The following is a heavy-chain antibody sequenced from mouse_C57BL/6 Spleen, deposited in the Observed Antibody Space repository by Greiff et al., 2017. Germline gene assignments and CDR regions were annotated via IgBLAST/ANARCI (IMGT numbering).Heavy chain of an antibody. CDR3: ARFTTVVGNYAKDD. Sequence: QVQLQQSGAELVKPGASVKMSCTASGYTFTSYWITWVKQRPGQGLEWIGDIYPGSGSTNYNEKFKSKATLTVDTSSSTAYMQLSSLTSEDTAVYYCARFTTVVGNYAKDDWGQGTSVTVSS. CDR2: IYPGSGST. D-gene: IGHD1-1*01. J-gene: IGHJ4*01. V-gene: IGHV1-55*01. CDR1: GYTFTSYW.